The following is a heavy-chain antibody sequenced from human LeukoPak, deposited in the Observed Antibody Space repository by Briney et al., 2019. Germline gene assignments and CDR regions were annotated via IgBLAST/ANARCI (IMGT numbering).Heavy chain of an antibody. D-gene: IGHD1-26*01. J-gene: IGHJ4*02. V-gene: IGHV3-20*04. CDR2: INWNGGST. CDR1: GFTFDDYG. CDR3: ARDRGGSYLFNPNPFDY. Sequence: GGSLRLSCAASGFTFDDYGMSWVRQAPGKGLEWVSGINWNGGSTGYADSVKGRFTISRDNAKNSLYLQMNSLRAEDTALYYCARDRGGSYLFNPNPFDYWGQGTLVTVSS.